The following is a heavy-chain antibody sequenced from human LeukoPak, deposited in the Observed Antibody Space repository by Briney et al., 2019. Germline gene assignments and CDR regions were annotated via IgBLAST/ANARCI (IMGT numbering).Heavy chain of an antibody. J-gene: IGHJ1*01. CDR3: ARVDSGSACAS. CDR1: GFNFNYYG. V-gene: IGHV3-64*01. CDR2: ISKNGGST. D-gene: IGHD6-19*01. Sequence: GGSLRLSCAASGFNFNYYGMHWVRQAPGKGLEHVSAISKNGGSTYYANSLKGRFTISRDNSKNTLYLQMGSLRPEDMAVYYCARVDSGSACASWGQGILVTVSS.